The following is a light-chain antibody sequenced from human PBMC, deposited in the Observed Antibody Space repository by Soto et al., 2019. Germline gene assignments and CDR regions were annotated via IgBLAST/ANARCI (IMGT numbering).Light chain of an antibody. CDR3: QQANSFLSLT. CDR2: DAS. V-gene: IGKV1-39*01. J-gene: IGKJ4*01. CDR1: QRISSY. Sequence: DILMTQSPSSLSASVGDRVTITCRASQRISSYLNWYQQKPGKAPNLLIWDASTLQSGVPSRFSGSGSGTDFTLTISSLQPEDFATYYCQQANSFLSLTFGGGTKVEIK.